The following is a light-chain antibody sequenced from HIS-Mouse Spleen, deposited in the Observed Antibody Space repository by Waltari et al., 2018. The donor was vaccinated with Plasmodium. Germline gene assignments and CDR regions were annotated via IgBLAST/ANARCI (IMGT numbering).Light chain of an antibody. CDR3: QQYNSYSWT. V-gene: IGKV1-5*03. J-gene: IGKJ1*01. Sequence: DIQMSQSPSTLSASGGVRVTITCRASQSISSRLAWYQQKPGKAPKLLIYKASSLESGVPSRFSGSGSGTEFTLTISSLQPDDFATYYCQQYNSYSWTFGQGTKVEIK. CDR2: KAS. CDR1: QSISSR.